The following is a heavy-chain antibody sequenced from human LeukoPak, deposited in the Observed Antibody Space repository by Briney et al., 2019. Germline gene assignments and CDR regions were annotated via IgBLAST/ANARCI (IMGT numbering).Heavy chain of an antibody. CDR3: ARGRATRRRPFDY. Sequence: SETLSLTCTVSGGSISSYYWSWIRQPPGKGLEWIGEINHSGSTNYNPSLKSRDTISVDTSKNQFSLKLSSVTAADTAVYYCARGRATRRRPFDYWGQGTLVTVSS. CDR1: GGSISSYY. J-gene: IGHJ4*02. V-gene: IGHV4-34*01. D-gene: IGHD1-26*01. CDR2: INHSGST.